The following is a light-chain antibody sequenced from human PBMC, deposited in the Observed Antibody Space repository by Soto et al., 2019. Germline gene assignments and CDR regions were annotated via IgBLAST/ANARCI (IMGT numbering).Light chain of an antibody. Sequence: QSVLTQPASVSGSPGQSITISCTGTSSDVGGYNYVSWYQQHPGKAPKLMIYEVSNRPSGVSNRFSGSKSGNTASLTISGLQAEDEADYYCSSYTSSITPYVFGTGTKLTLL. J-gene: IGLJ1*01. CDR2: EVS. CDR1: SSDVGGYNY. V-gene: IGLV2-14*01. CDR3: SSYTSSITPYV.